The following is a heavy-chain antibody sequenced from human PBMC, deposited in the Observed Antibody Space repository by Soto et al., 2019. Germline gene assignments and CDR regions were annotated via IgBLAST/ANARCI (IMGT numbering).Heavy chain of an antibody. Sequence: ASVKVSCKASGYTFTSYDIYWVRQATGQGLEGMGWMNPNTGNSAYAHKFQGRVTMTSDTSISTAHMALSSLRSEDTAVYYCARRAETNGWNGFGADKYYFDFWGQGTLVTVSS. J-gene: IGHJ4*02. V-gene: IGHV1-8*01. CDR1: GYTFTSYD. D-gene: IGHD1-1*01. CDR3: ARRAETNGWNGFGADKYYFDF. CDR2: MNPNTGNS.